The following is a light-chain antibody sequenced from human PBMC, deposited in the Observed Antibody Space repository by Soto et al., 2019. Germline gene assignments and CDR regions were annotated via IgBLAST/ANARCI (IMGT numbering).Light chain of an antibody. CDR3: QQYNNWPYT. Sequence: EIVMTQSPATLSVSPGGSATLSCRASQHVSSNFAWYRQKTGQAPTLLIYRASTRATGIPARFSGSGSGTEFTRTISSLQSEDFAVYYCQQYNNWPYTFSQGTKLEIK. CDR2: RAS. J-gene: IGKJ2*01. CDR1: QHVSSN. V-gene: IGKV3-15*01.